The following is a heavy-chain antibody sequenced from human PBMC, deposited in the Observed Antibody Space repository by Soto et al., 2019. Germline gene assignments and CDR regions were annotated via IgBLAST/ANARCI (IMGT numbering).Heavy chain of an antibody. CDR3: VRQMTTWTDSFFAF. J-gene: IGHJ4*02. CDR1: EFSFSRYA. V-gene: IGHV3-23*01. CDR2: LGPDGRNT. D-gene: IGHD4-17*01. Sequence: EVQWLGSGGGLVQPGESLRLSCVASEFSFSRYAMTWVRQAAGKGLQWVAGLGPDGRNTFYGESVRGRFTISRDNSRNTLYLQMRSLRAEATAVYICVRQMTTWTDSFFAFWGQGIQVTVSS.